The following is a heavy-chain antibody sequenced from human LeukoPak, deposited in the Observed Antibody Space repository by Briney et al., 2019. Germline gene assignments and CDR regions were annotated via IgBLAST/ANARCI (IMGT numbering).Heavy chain of an antibody. Sequence: GGSLRLSCAASGFTFSSYGMHWVRQAPGKGLEWVAVTWYDGRNNYYAASVKGRFTISRDDSKTTVYLLMNSLRAEDKAVYYCAREVAPLYFHYGMDVWGEGTTVTVSS. CDR1: GFTFSSYG. CDR3: AREVAPLYFHYGMDV. D-gene: IGHD2-21*01. V-gene: IGHV3-33*01. J-gene: IGHJ6*01. CDR2: TWYDGRNN.